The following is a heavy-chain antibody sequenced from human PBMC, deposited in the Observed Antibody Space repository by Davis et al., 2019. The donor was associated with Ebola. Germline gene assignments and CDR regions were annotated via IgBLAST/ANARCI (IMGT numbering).Heavy chain of an antibody. D-gene: IGHD3-10*01. CDR3: ARPYGSGSYYPDY. CDR2: IKQDGSEK. Sequence: GESLKISCAASGFTFDDYGMSWVRQAPGKGLEWVANIKQDGSEKYYVDSVKGRFTISRDNAKNSLYLQMNSLRAEDTAVYYCARPYGSGSYYPDYWGQGTLVTVSS. J-gene: IGHJ4*02. CDR1: GFTFDDYG. V-gene: IGHV3-7*01.